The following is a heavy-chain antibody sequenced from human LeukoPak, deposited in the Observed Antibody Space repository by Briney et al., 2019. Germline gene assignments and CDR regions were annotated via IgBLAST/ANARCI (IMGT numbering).Heavy chain of an antibody. CDR3: ARERRWGYSSGWFDY. J-gene: IGHJ4*02. Sequence: ASVKVSCKASGYTSTDYYMYWVRQAPGQGPEWMGWINPNSGGTNYAQKFQGRVTMTRDTSTSTAYMELSRLKSDNTAVYYCARERRWGYSSGWFDYWGQGTLVTVSS. CDR2: INPNSGGT. CDR1: GYTSTDYY. D-gene: IGHD6-19*01. V-gene: IGHV1-2*02.